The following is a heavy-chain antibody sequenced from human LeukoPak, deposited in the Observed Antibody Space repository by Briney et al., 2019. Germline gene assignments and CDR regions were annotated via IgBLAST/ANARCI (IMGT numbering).Heavy chain of an antibody. V-gene: IGHV4-59*01. J-gene: IGHJ2*01. CDR1: GGSISSYY. Sequence: SETLSLTCTVSGGSISSYYWSWIRQPPGKGLEWIGYIYYSGSTNYNPSLKSRVTISVDTSKNQFSLKLSSVTAADTAVYYCARVDAWFGELFSWYFNLWGRGTLVTVSS. CDR2: IYYSGST. D-gene: IGHD3-10*01. CDR3: ARVDAWFGELFSWYFNL.